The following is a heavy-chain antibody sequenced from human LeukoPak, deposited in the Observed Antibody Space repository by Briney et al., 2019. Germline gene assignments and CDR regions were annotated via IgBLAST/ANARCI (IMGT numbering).Heavy chain of an antibody. CDR1: GFTFSSYA. CDR2: ISYDGSNK. D-gene: IGHD3-22*01. Sequence: PGGSLRLSCAASGFTFSSYAMHWVRQAPGKGLEWVAVISYDGSNKYYADSVKGRFTISRDNSKNTLYLQMNSLRAEDTAVYYCARGRTMIVVVISIDYWGQGTLVTVSS. V-gene: IGHV3-30*04. J-gene: IGHJ4*02. CDR3: ARGRTMIVVVISIDY.